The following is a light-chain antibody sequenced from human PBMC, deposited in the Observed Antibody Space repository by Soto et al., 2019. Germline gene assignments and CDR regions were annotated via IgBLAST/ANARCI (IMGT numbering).Light chain of an antibody. Sequence: QSVLTQPPSVSGAPGQRVTISCTGSSSNIGAGYDVHWYQQLPGTAPKLLIYGNSNRPSGVPDRFSGSKSGTSAYLAITGLKAEDEADYYCQSYDSSLSGSVVFGGGTKLTVL. CDR1: SSNIGAGYD. V-gene: IGLV1-40*01. J-gene: IGLJ2*01. CDR2: GNS. CDR3: QSYDSSLSGSVV.